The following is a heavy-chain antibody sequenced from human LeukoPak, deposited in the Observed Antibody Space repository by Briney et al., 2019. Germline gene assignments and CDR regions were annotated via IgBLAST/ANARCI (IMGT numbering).Heavy chain of an antibody. CDR2: IIPIFGTA. CDR1: GGTFSSYA. V-gene: IGHV1-69*05. D-gene: IGHD6-19*01. CDR3: ARSLTQVAVAPDAFDI. Sequence: ASVKVSCKASGGTFSSYAIGWVRQAPGQGLEWMGGIIPIFGTANYAQKFQGRVTITTDESTSTAYMELSSLRSEDTAVYYCARSLTQVAVAPDAFDIWGQGTMVTVSS. J-gene: IGHJ3*02.